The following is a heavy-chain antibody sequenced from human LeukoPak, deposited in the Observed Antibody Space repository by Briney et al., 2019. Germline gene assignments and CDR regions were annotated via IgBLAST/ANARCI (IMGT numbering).Heavy chain of an antibody. J-gene: IGHJ4*02. D-gene: IGHD3-22*01. CDR1: GGTFSSYT. Sequence: VASVKVSCKASGGTFSSYTISWVRQAPGRGLEWMGRILPILGIANYAQKFQGRVTITADKSTSTAYMELSSLRSEDTAVYYCASGDYYDSSGCYYGGSLDYWGQGTLVTVSS. CDR2: ILPILGIA. V-gene: IGHV1-69*02. CDR3: ASGDYYDSSGCYYGGSLDY.